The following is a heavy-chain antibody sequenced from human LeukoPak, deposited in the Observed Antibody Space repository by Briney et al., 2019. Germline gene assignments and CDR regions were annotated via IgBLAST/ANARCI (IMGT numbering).Heavy chain of an antibody. J-gene: IGHJ4*02. D-gene: IGHD2-2*01. Sequence: GRSLRLSCAASGFTFSSYWMHWVRQAPGKGLVWVSRINSDGSSTTYADSVKGRFTISRDNAKNTLYLQMNSLRAEDTAVYYCARGGCSSTSCHLADYWGQGTLVTVSS. V-gene: IGHV3-74*01. CDR3: ARGGCSSTSCHLADY. CDR1: GFTFSSYW. CDR2: INSDGSST.